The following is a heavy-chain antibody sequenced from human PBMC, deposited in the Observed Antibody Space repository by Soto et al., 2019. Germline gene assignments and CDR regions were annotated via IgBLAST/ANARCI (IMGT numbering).Heavy chain of an antibody. CDR1: GGSISGYY. CDR3: TRDSRPGSQKV. CDR2: IYLYYSGST. Sequence: SETLSLTCTVSGGSISGYYWNWIRQSPGKGLEWIGYIYLYYSGSTNYSPSLKSRVSISIDTSKNQFPLKLSSVTAADTAVYYCTRDSRPGSQKVWGQGTLVTVSS. V-gene: IGHV4-59*01. J-gene: IGHJ4*02.